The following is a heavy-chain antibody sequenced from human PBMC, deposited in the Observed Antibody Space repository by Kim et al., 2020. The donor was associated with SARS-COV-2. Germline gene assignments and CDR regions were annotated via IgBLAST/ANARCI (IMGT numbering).Heavy chain of an antibody. CDR1: GGSISSSSYY. CDR2: IYYSGST. D-gene: IGHD4-17*01. J-gene: IGHJ6*01. V-gene: IGHV4-39*01. Sequence: SETLSLTCTVSGGSISSSSYYWGWIRQPPGKGLEWIGSIYYSGSTYYNPSLKSRVTISVDTSKNQFSLKLSSVTAADTAVYYCARLAVTTSEAYYYYGM. CDR3: ARLAVTTSEAYYYYGM.